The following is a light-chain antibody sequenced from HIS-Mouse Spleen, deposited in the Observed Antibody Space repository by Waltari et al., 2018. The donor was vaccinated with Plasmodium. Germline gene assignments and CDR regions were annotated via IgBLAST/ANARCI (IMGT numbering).Light chain of an antibody. Sequence: SYELTQPPSVPVSPGQTARITCSGDALPNNYASWYQQKSGQAPVLVIYEDSKRPSGIPERFSGSSSGTMATLTISGAQVEDEADYYCYSTDSSGNHRVFGGGTKLTVL. CDR2: EDS. V-gene: IGLV3-10*01. CDR1: ALPNNY. CDR3: YSTDSSGNHRV. J-gene: IGLJ3*02.